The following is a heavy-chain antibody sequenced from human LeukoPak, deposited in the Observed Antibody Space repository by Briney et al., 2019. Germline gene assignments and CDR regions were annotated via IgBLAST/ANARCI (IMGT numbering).Heavy chain of an antibody. Sequence: SETLSLTCTVSGGSISSTYYWDWIRQPPGKGLEWIGSIYYSGTTYYNPSLKSRVTISVDTSKNQFSLKLSSVTAADTAVYYCARESHWNYEDYWGQGTLVTVSS. J-gene: IGHJ4*02. CDR3: ARESHWNYEDY. CDR1: GGSISSTYY. D-gene: IGHD1-7*01. CDR2: IYYSGTT. V-gene: IGHV4-39*07.